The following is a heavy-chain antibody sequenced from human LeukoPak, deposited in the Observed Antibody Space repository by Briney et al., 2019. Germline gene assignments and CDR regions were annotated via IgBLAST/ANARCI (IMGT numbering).Heavy chain of an antibody. CDR1: GFTFSSYE. Sequence: PGGSLRLSCAASGFTFSSYEMNWVRQAPGKGLEWVSYISSSGSTIYYADSVKGRFTISRDNAKNSLYLQMNSLRAEDTAVYYCARDQGGYSYGLEFDYWGQGTLVTVSS. CDR3: ARDQGGYSYGLEFDY. J-gene: IGHJ4*02. CDR2: ISSSGSTI. D-gene: IGHD5-18*01. V-gene: IGHV3-48*03.